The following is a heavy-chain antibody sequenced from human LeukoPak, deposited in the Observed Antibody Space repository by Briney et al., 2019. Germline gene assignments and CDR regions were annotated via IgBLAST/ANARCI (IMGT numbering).Heavy chain of an antibody. CDR2: ISYDGSNK. D-gene: IGHD2/OR15-2a*01. CDR1: GFSFISYG. V-gene: IGHV3-30*03. Sequence: GGSLRLSCAASGFSFISYGMHWVRQAPGKGLEWVAVISYDGSNKYYADSVKGRFTISRDNSKNTLYLQMNSLRAEDTAVYYCAREGYYVDAFDIWGQGTMVTVSS. CDR3: AREGYYVDAFDI. J-gene: IGHJ3*02.